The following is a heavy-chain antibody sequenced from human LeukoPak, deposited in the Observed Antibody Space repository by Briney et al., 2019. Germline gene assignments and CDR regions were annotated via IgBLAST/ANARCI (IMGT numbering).Heavy chain of an antibody. CDR3: ARVYYDFWSRYNFDY. CDR2: IFYSGST. D-gene: IGHD3-3*01. J-gene: IGHJ4*02. Sequence: SQTLSLTCTVSGDSISSVGYYWSWVRQPPGKGLEWVGYIFYSGSTYYNPSLKSRFTLSVDTSKTQFFLKLSAVTAADPAVISCARVYYDFWSRYNFDYWGQGTLVTVSS. V-gene: IGHV4-30-4*01. CDR1: GDSISSVGYY.